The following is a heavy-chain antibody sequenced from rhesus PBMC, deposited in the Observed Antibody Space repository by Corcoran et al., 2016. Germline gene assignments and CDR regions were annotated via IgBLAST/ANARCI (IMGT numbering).Heavy chain of an antibody. CDR2: MSLSGGST. CDR1: GFTFDDYD. Sequence: EVQLVESGGGVVQPGGSLRLSCAASGFTFDDYDMHWVRQAPGKGLELVFGMSLSGGSTYYADSVKGQFTISRYNAKNSLYLQMGSLRAEDTALYYCARATTVYGLDSWGQGVVVTVSS. CDR3: ARATTVYGLDS. D-gene: IGHD1-14*01. J-gene: IGHJ6*01. V-gene: IGHV3-201*01.